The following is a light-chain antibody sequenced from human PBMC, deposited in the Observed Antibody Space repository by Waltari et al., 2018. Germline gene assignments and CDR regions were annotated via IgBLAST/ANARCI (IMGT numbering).Light chain of an antibody. CDR2: DAS. J-gene: IGKJ1*01. CDR3: QKYGTVPAT. CDR1: QSVSKF. Sequence: EIVLTQSPGTLSLSAGERAKLSCRASQSVSKFLAWYQRKPGQAPGLLMYDASTRPTGIPDRFSATGCGTDFGLSISRLEPEDFAVYYCQKYGTVPATFGQGTKVQMK. V-gene: IGKV3-20*01.